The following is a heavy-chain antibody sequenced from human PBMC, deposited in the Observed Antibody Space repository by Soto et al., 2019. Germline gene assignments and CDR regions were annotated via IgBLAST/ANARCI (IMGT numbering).Heavy chain of an antibody. CDR2: VYPIDSDA. CDR3: ARGGVATRTFDY. Sequence: GESLKISCKGSGYNFAGYSIAWVRQTPGKGLELMRIVYPIDSDARYRPSVQGQGTLSAHQSISSAYLPWSSLRASDTAMYYCARGGVATRTFDYWGQGTPVTVSS. CDR1: GYNFAGYS. D-gene: IGHD3-3*01. J-gene: IGHJ4*02. V-gene: IGHV5-51*01.